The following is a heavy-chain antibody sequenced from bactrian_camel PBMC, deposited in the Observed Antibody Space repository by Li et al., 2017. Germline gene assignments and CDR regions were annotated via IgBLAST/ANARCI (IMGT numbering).Heavy chain of an antibody. V-gene: IGHV3-2*01. CDR1: GFTFSSHY. CDR2: IYSDGSKP. J-gene: IGHJ4*01. D-gene: IGHD2*01. Sequence: QLVESGGGLVQPGGSLTLSCAASGFTFSSHYIAWVRQAPGKGLEWVSSIYSDGSKPYYADSVKGRFTISKDNAQNTVYLQMNSLKSEDMALYYCATRHWSYCSGGDCLEACNYWGQGTQVTVS. CDR3: ATRHWSYCSGGDCLEACNY.